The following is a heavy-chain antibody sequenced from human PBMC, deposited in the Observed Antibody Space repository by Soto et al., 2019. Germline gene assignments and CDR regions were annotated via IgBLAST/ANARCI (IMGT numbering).Heavy chain of an antibody. Sequence: PGGSLRLSCAASGFPFRIFPMHWVRKAPGKGLEWVVVLSSDGSDTNYADSVKGRFTVSRDNSKNTLYLQMNSLRIEDTAVYYCASEDSTRTADNYYYYGMDVWGQGTTVTVSS. D-gene: IGHD2-2*01. CDR3: ASEDSTRTADNYYYYGMDV. CDR2: LSSDGSDT. CDR1: GFPFRIFP. V-gene: IGHV3-30-3*01. J-gene: IGHJ6*02.